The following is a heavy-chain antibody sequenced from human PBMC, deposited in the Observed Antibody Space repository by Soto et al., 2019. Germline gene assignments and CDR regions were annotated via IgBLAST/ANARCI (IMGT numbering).Heavy chain of an antibody. J-gene: IGHJ5*02. D-gene: IGHD3-3*01. Sequence: SETLSLTCTVSGGSMNNYYWSWIRQPPGRGLEWIGYIYYSGSINDDPSLESRVAMSVDTSKNQFSLKLTSVTAADTAVYYCARGWFWSGSFNWFDPWGQGILVTVSS. CDR1: GGSMNNYY. CDR2: IYYSGSI. CDR3: ARGWFWSGSFNWFDP. V-gene: IGHV4-59*01.